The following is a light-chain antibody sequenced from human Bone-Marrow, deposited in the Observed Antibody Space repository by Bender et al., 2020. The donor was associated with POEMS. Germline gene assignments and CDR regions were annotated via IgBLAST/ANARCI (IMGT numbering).Light chain of an antibody. J-gene: IGLJ2*01. CDR1: ALPKQY. CDR2: KDT. CDR3: QSADFGGTPVV. Sequence: YVLTQPPSVSVFPGQTARISCSGDALPKQYAYWYQQRPGQGPLLVIYKDTERSPGIPERFSGASSGTTVTLTITGVQAEDEADYYCQSADFGGTPVVFGGGTKLIVL. V-gene: IGLV3-25*03.